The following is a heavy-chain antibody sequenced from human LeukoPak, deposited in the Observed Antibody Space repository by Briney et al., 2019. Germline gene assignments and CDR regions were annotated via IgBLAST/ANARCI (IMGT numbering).Heavy chain of an antibody. J-gene: IGHJ4*02. D-gene: IGHD5-12*01. CDR2: INPNSGGT. Sequence: GASVKVSCKASGYTFTGYYMHWVRQGPGQGLEWMGWINPNSGGTNYAQKFQGRVTMTRDTSISTAYMELSRLRSDDTAVYYCARDSRYSGYDPSVYWGQGTLVTVSS. CDR1: GYTFTGYY. V-gene: IGHV1-2*02. CDR3: ARDSRYSGYDPSVY.